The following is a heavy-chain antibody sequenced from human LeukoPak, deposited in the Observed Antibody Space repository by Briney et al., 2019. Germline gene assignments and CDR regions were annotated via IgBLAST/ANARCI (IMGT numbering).Heavy chain of an antibody. CDR3: ARGPKVVVAATLDY. V-gene: IGHV1-2*02. CDR2: INPNSGDT. D-gene: IGHD2-15*01. CDR1: GYTFTAYY. J-gene: IGHJ4*02. Sequence: ASVKVSCKASGYTFTAYYIHWVRQAPGQGLAWMGWINPNSGDTNYAQKFQGRVTMTRDTSTSTVYMELSSLRSEDTAVYYCARGPKVVVAATLDYWGQGTLVTVSS.